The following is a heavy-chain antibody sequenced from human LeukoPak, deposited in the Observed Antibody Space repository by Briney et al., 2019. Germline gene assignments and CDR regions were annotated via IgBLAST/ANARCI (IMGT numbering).Heavy chain of an antibody. J-gene: IGHJ3*01. CDR1: GFTFSSYG. CDR3: ARKGNAFDF. CDR2: ISYDGSNK. V-gene: IGHV3-30*03. D-gene: IGHD3-10*01. Sequence: QSGGTLRLSCAASGFTFSSYGMHWVRQAPGKGLEWVAVISYDGSNKYYADSVKGRFTISRDNSKNTLYLQMDSLRAEDTAVYYCARKGNAFDFWGQGTMVTVSS.